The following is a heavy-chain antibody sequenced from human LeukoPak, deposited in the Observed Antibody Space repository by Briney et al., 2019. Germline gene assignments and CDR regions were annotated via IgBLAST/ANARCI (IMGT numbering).Heavy chain of an antibody. D-gene: IGHD6-13*01. CDR2: ISSSGSTM. CDR3: ASSSWYALDY. J-gene: IGHJ4*02. CDR1: GFTFSSYE. V-gene: IGHV3-48*03. Sequence: GGSLRLSCAASGFTFSSYEMNWVRQVPGKGLEWISYISSSGSTMYYADSVKGRFTISRDNAKNSLYLQMNSLRAEDTAIYYCASSSWYALDYWGQGTLVTVSS.